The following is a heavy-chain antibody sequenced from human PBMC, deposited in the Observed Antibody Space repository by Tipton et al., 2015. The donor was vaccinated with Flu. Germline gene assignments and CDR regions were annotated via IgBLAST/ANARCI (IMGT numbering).Heavy chain of an antibody. CDR1: GGSISSGGYS. CDR3: AVTSWRSSYGYYV. CDR2: IYHSGST. D-gene: IGHD5-18*01. V-gene: IGHV4-30-2*01. J-gene: IGHJ6*02. Sequence: TLSLTCAVSGGSISSGGYSWSWIRQPPGKGLEWIGYIYHSGSTYYNPSLKSRVTISVDRSKNQFSLKLSSVTAADTAVYYCAVTSWRSSYGYYVWGQGTTVTVSS.